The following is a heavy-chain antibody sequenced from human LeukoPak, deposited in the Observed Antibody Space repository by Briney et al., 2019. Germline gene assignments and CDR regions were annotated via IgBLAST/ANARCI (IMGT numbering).Heavy chain of an antibody. CDR3: ARGICPNGVCSFHPFDY. CDR1: GGSISNYY. V-gene: IGHV4-59*01. D-gene: IGHD2-8*01. CDR2: FFYGGST. Sequence: SETLSLTCTVSGGSISNYYWSWIRQPPGKELEWIGYFFYGGSTNYNPSLKSRVTISVDASKNQFSLKLTSVAAADTAIYYCARGICPNGVCSFHPFDYWGQGTLVTVSS. J-gene: IGHJ4*02.